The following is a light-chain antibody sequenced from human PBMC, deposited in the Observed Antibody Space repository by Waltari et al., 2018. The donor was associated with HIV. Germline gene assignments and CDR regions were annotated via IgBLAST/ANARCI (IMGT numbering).Light chain of an antibody. CDR1: ALPKQY. J-gene: IGLJ1*01. Sequence: SYELTQPPSVSVSPGQTARITCSGDALPKQYASWYQQKPGQAPVLVIYKDSERPSGIPERFSGSSSGTTVTLTISGVQAEDEADYYCQSADSSGTYVFGTGTKVTVL. CDR3: QSADSSGTYV. CDR2: KDS. V-gene: IGLV3-25*03.